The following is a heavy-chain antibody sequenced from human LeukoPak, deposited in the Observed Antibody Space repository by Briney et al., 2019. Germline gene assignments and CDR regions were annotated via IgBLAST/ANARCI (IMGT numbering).Heavy chain of an antibody. J-gene: IGHJ5*02. V-gene: IGHV1-3*01. Sequence: GASVKVSCKASGYTFTSYAMHWVRQAPGQRLEWMGWINAGNGNTKYSQEFQGRVTITRDTSASTAYMELSSLRSDDTAVYYCARVSFLVQLERGRYNWFDPWGQGTLVTVSS. CDR3: ARVSFLVQLERGRYNWFDP. D-gene: IGHD1-1*01. CDR1: GYTFTSYA. CDR2: INAGNGNT.